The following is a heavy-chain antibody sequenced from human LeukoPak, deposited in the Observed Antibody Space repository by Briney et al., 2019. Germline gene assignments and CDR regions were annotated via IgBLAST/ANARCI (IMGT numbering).Heavy chain of an antibody. J-gene: IGHJ4*02. CDR3: TRVIYYDYVWGSYRYAPYFDY. V-gene: IGHV3-74*01. CDR2: INSDGSST. Sequence: GGSLRLSCAASGCTFSSYWMHWVRQAPGKGLVWVSRINSDGSSTSYADSVKGRFTISRDNAKNTLYLQMNSLRAEDTAVYYCTRVIYYDYVWGSYRYAPYFDYWGQGTLVTVSS. D-gene: IGHD3-16*02. CDR1: GCTFSSYW.